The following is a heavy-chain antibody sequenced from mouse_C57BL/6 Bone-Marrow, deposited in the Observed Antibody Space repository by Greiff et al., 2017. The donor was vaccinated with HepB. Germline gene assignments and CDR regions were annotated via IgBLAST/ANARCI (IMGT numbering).Heavy chain of an antibody. CDR2: IDPSDSYT. Sequence: QVQLQQPGAELVMPGASVKLSCKASGYTFTSYWMHWVKQRPGQGLEWIGEIDPSDSYTNYNQKFKGKSTLTVDNSSSTAYMQLRSLTSEDSAVYYCSRGEFITTVVATYWYFDVWGTGTTVTVSS. CDR1: GYTFTSYW. CDR3: SRGEFITTVVATYWYFDV. J-gene: IGHJ1*03. D-gene: IGHD1-1*01. V-gene: IGHV1-69*01.